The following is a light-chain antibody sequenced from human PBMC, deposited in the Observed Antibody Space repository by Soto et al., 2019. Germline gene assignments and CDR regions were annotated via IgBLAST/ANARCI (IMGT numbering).Light chain of an antibody. CDR3: QQYDSSSPT. CDR1: QSVSSS. CDR2: GAS. Sequence: EIVMTQSPATLSVSPGERATLSCRASQSVSSSLAWYQQKPGQAPRLLIYGASTRATGIPARFSGSGSGTEFTLTISSLQSEDFATYYCQQYDSSSPTFGQGTKLEIK. J-gene: IGKJ2*01. V-gene: IGKV3-15*01.